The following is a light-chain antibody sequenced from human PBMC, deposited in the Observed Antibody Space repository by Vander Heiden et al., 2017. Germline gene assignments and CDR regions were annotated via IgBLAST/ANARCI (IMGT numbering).Light chain of an antibody. J-gene: IGKJ2*01. CDR1: QSVSSY. CDR3: QQRSNRTSLAYT. CDR2: DAT. V-gene: IGKV3-11*01. Sequence: EIVLTQSLATLSLSPGERATLSCRASQSVSSYLAWYQQNPGQANRLIIYDATNRTTGIPARFSGSGSGTDFALTISSREPEDFAVYYCQQRSNRTSLAYTFGQGTKVEIK.